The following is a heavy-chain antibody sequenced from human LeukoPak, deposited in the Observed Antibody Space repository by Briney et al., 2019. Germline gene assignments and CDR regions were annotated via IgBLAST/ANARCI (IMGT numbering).Heavy chain of an antibody. CDR1: GGSISSGDYY. V-gene: IGHV4-30-4*01. D-gene: IGHD5-18*01. J-gene: IGHJ6*02. CDR3: ASTHSLGYYYGMDV. CDR2: IYYSGST. Sequence: PSETLSLTCTVSGGSISSGDYYWSWIHQPPGKGLEWIGYIYYSGSTYYNPSLKSRVTISVDTSKNQFSLKLSSVTAADTAVYYCASTHSLGYYYGMDVWGQGTTVTVSS.